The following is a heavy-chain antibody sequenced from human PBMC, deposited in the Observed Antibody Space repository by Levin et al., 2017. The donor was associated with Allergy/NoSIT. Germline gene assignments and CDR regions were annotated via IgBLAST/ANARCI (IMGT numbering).Heavy chain of an antibody. J-gene: IGHJ6*02. D-gene: IGHD3-16*01. Sequence: GGSLRLSCAASGFTLSDYAMHWVRQAPGKGLEWVALITYDGSNKYYSGSVKGRFTISRDNSKNTVYVQMNSLSADDTAVYFCARDRVGAPRSYYYYGMDVWGQGTTVIVS. CDR2: ITYDGSNK. CDR1: GFTLSDYA. CDR3: ARDRVGAPRSYYYYGMDV. V-gene: IGHV3-30*04.